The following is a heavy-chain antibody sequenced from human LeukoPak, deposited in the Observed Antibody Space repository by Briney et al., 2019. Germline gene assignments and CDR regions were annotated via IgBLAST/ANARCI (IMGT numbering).Heavy chain of an antibody. CDR2: INYSGST. J-gene: IGHJ4*02. Sequence: PSETLSLTCTVSGASIRNSYYYWGWICQPPGKGLEWIGSINYSGSTYYNPSLKSRVTISVDTSKNQFSLKLSSVTAADTAVYYCARNDYGDYKFDYWGQGTPVTVSS. CDR3: ARNDYGDYKFDY. V-gene: IGHV4-39*07. D-gene: IGHD4-17*01. CDR1: GASIRNSYYY.